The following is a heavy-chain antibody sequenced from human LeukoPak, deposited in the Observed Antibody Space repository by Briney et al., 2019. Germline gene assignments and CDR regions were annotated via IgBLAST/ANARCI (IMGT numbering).Heavy chain of an antibody. V-gene: IGHV4-34*01. CDR3: VRVKEPGGYYYYYYMHI. CDR2: TNHSGST. CDR1: GVSFSGHY. Sequence: SETLSRTCAVYGVSFSGHYWTWIRQPPGKGLEGMGETNHSGSTNYNPSPKSRVSISVDTSNNQFSLKMSSMTYADTAVYYWVRVKEPGGYYYYYYMHIWGKGNTVTVPS. J-gene: IGHJ6*03. D-gene: IGHD3-16*01.